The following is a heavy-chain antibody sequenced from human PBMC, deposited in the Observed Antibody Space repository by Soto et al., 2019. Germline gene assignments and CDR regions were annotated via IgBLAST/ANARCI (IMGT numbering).Heavy chain of an antibody. Sequence: PSETLSLTCTVSGGSISSSSYYWGWIRQPPGKGLEWIGSIYYSGSTYYNPSLKSRVTISVDTSKNQFSLKLSSVTAADTAVHYCARHWSRYCSGGSCYRKKYYYYVMDFWGQGTTVPVSS. CDR2: IYYSGST. CDR3: ARHWSRYCSGGSCYRKKYYYYVMDF. D-gene: IGHD2-15*01. CDR1: GGSISSSSYY. V-gene: IGHV4-39*01. J-gene: IGHJ6*02.